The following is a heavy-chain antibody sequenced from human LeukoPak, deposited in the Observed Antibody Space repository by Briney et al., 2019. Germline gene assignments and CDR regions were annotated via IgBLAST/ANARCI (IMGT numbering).Heavy chain of an antibody. J-gene: IGHJ4*02. CDR2: IYTSGST. CDR1: GGSISSYY. V-gene: IGHV4-4*07. Sequence: SETLSLTCTVSGGSISSYYWSWIRQPAGKGLEWIGRIYTSGSTNYNPSLKSRVTMSVDTSKNQFSLKLSSVTAADTAAYYCARSRYGKSRAQFGYWGQGTLVTVSS. CDR3: ARSRYGKSRAQFGY. D-gene: IGHD5-18*01.